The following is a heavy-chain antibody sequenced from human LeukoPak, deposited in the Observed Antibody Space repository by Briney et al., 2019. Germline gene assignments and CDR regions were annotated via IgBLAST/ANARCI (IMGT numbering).Heavy chain of an antibody. CDR1: GGSISSYY. D-gene: IGHD2-21*01. CDR2: IYYSGST. Sequence: PSETLSLTCTVSGGSISSYYWSWIRQPPGKGLEWIGDIYYSGSTHYNPSLKSRVTISVGTSKNQFSLKLCSVCAPGPAVYFTARAAYCGGDCYSGAFDIWGQGTMVTVSS. CDR3: ARAAYCGGDCYSGAFDI. V-gene: IGHV4-59*01. J-gene: IGHJ3*02.